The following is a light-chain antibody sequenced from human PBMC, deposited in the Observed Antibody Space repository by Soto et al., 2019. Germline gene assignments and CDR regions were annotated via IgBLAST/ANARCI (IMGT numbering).Light chain of an antibody. V-gene: IGKV3-11*01. CDR3: QQRSSWPPT. J-gene: IGKJ1*01. Sequence: EIVLTQSPATLSLSPGDRAIVSCRASQILSSYLVWYQQKPGQAPRLLIYDTSHRATGVPARFSGSGSGTDFTLTISSLEPEDFAVYFCQQRSSWPPTFGQGTKVDI. CDR2: DTS. CDR1: QILSSY.